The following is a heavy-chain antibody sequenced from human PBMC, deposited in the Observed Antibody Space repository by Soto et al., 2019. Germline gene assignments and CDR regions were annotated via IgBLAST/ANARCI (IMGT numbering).Heavy chain of an antibody. Sequence: EVQLLESGGGLVQPGGSLRLSCAASGFTFSSYSMSWVRQAPGKGLEWVSGFRTSGDGGTTYYADSVKGRFTISRDNSKNTLYLQMNSLRAEDTAVYYCAKGNYGDYKGPFDYWGQGTLVTVSS. V-gene: IGHV3-23*01. CDR1: GFTFSSYS. J-gene: IGHJ4*02. CDR2: FRTSGDGGTT. D-gene: IGHD4-17*01. CDR3: AKGNYGDYKGPFDY.